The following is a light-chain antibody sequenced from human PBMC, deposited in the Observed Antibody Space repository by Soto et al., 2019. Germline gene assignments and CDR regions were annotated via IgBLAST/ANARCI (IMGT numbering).Light chain of an antibody. V-gene: IGLV1-51*01. CDR1: NSNIGNNF. J-gene: IGLJ2*01. CDR3: ASCDYLRSFVV. Sequence: QSVLTQPPSASATPGQHITISCSGSNSNIGNNFVSWYQHLPGTAPKLLIFDNNKRPSGIPDRFSGSKSGTSATLGITGLHAGEADDYFAASCDYLRSFVVFGGGTKVTVL. CDR2: DNN.